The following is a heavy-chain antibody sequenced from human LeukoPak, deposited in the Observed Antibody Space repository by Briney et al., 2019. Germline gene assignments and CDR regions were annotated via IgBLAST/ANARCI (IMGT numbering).Heavy chain of an antibody. J-gene: IGHJ4*02. CDR1: GGSISSSSHY. D-gene: IGHD2-2*01. Sequence: KPSETLSLTCTVSGGSISSSSHYCGWIRQPQGKGLEWIVSMYYSGGTYYNPSLKSRVTISIETSKNQFSLKLNSVTAADTAVYLCARLVRYCSTDTCYPFDYWGQGTLVTV. CDR3: ARLVRYCSTDTCYPFDY. CDR2: MYYSGGT. V-gene: IGHV4-39*01.